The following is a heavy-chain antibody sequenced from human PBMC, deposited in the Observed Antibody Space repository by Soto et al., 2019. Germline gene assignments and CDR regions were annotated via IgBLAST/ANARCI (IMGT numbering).Heavy chain of an antibody. CDR1: GFTVRDS. CDR3: ARDASGPFDY. V-gene: IGHV3-53*01. Sequence: GGSLRLSCSVAGFTVRDSMSWVRQAPGKGLECVSFIHSDGSTHYTDSVRGRFTISRDNSKNTLYLQMDRLRVDDTAVYFRARDASGPFDYWGQGTLVTVSS. CDR2: IHSDGST. J-gene: IGHJ4*02. D-gene: IGHD6-19*01.